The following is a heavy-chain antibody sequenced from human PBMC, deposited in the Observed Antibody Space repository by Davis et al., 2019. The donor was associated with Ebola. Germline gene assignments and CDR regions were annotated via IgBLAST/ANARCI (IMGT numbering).Heavy chain of an antibody. CDR1: GFTFSSYG. CDR2: IWYDGSNK. Sequence: GGSLRLSCAASGFTFSSYGMHWVRQAPGKGLEWVAVIWYDGSNKYYADSVKGRFTLSRDNSKNTLYLQMNSLRAEDTAVYYCARFRVVIMHYYGMDVWGQGTTVTVSS. D-gene: IGHD3-3*01. CDR3: ARFRVVIMHYYGMDV. V-gene: IGHV3-33*08. J-gene: IGHJ6*02.